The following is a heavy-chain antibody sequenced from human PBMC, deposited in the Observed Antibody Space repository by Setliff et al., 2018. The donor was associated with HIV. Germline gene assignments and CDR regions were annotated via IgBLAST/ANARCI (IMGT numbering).Heavy chain of an antibody. CDR2: INPNSGGT. V-gene: IGHV1-2*06. J-gene: IGHJ3*02. D-gene: IGHD4-17*01. CDR3: ARELYDYGDFHDAFDI. CDR1: GYIFTSYD. Sequence: GASVKVSCKASGYIFTSYDINWVRQATGQGLEWMGRINPNSGGTNYAQNFQGRVTMTRDTSISTAYMELSRLRSDDTAVYYCARELYDYGDFHDAFDIWGQGTMVTVSS.